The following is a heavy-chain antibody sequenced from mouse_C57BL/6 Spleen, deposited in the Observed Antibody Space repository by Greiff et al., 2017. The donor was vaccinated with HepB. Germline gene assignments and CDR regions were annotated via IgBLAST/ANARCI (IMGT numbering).Heavy chain of an antibody. Sequence: EVQVVESEGGLVQPGSSMKLSCTASGFTFSDYYMAWVRQVPEKGLEWVANINYDGSSTYYLDSLKSRFIISRDNAKNILYLQMSSLKSEDTATYYCARDDTERGAMDYWGQGTSVTVSS. CDR2: INYDGSST. CDR3: ARDDTERGAMDY. CDR1: GFTFSDYY. D-gene: IGHD5-1-1*01. V-gene: IGHV5-16*01. J-gene: IGHJ4*01.